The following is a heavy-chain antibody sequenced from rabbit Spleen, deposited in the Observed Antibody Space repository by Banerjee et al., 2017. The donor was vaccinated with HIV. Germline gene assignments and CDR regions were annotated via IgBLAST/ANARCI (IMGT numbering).Heavy chain of an antibody. CDR1: GFSFSSSDW. Sequence: QSLEESGGGLVKPGGTLTLTCKASGFSFSSSDWICWVRQAPGKGLEWIACIRVGSSAATYYASWAKGRFTISKTSSTTVTLQMTSLTAADTATYFCARDTATSFSTYGMDLWGQGTLVTVS. CDR2: IRVGSSAAT. V-gene: IGHV1S40*01. J-gene: IGHJ6*01. CDR3: ARDTATSFSTYGMDL. D-gene: IGHD1-1*01.